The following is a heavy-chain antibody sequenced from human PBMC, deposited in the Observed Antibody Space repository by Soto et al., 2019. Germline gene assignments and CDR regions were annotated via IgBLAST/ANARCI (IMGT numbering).Heavy chain of an antibody. CDR3: TRGGSSSPYYDPMDV. V-gene: IGHV3-72*01. CDR2: SRDKVNSYTT. Sequence: EVQLVESGGGLVQPGGALRLACTASGFILSDHYMDWVRQAPGKGLEWMGRSRDKVNSYTTQYAASVKGRFTISRDESKDSLYLQIDNLKTEDTAVYFCTRGGSSSPYYDPMDVWGQGTTVIISS. CDR1: GFILSDHY. J-gene: IGHJ6*02. D-gene: IGHD6-6*01.